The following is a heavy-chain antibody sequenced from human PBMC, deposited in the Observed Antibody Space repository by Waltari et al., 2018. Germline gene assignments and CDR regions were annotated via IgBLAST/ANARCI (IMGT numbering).Heavy chain of an antibody. CDR3: ARGNTKYGMDV. CDR2: LYHAGNT. D-gene: IGHD3-10*01. Sequence: EVQLVESVGHLIQPGGSLRLSCAASSFNVSSYYMNWVRQEPGKGLEWVSILYHAGNTYYADSVKGRFTFSRDNSKNTLYLQMNSLRAEDTAVYYCARGNTKYGMDVWGQGTTVTVSS. CDR1: SFNVSSYY. J-gene: IGHJ6*02. V-gene: IGHV3-53*01.